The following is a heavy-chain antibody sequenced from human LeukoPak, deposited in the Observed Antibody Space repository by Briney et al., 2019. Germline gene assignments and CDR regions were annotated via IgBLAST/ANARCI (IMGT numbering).Heavy chain of an antibody. V-gene: IGHV4-59*01. CDR1: GGSISSYY. D-gene: IGHD3-10*01. Sequence: SETLSLTCTVSGGSISSYYWSWIRQPPGKGLEWIGYIYYSGSTNYNPSLKSRVTISVYTSKNQFSLKLSSVTAADTAVYYCARLYGSGSYYIDYWGQGTLVTVSS. J-gene: IGHJ4*02. CDR3: ARLYGSGSYYIDY. CDR2: IYYSGST.